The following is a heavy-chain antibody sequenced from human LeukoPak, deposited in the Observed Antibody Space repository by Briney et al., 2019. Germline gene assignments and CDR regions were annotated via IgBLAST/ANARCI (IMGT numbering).Heavy chain of an antibody. V-gene: IGHV1-2*06. D-gene: IGHD5-12*01. Sequence: ASVKVSCKASGYTFTGYYMHWVRQAPGQGLEWMGRFNPNTGCTNYAQKFQDRVTMTRDTSISTAYMELSRLRSDDTAVYYCARVRAKTGGSSDYDILYAFDIWGQGTMVTVSS. J-gene: IGHJ3*02. CDR3: ARVRAKTGGSSDYDILYAFDI. CDR1: GYTFTGYY. CDR2: FNPNTGCT.